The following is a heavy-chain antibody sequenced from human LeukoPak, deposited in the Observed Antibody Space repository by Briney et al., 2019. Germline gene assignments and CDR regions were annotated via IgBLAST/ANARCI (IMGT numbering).Heavy chain of an antibody. V-gene: IGHV4-39*07. CDR2: MHYSGST. D-gene: IGHD3-22*01. CDR1: GGSISTRSYY. CDR3: ARDPGAYYDSSGYLNWFDP. Sequence: SETLSLTCTVSGGSISTRSYYWGWIRQPPGKGLEWIGSMHYSGSTYYNPSLKSRVTISVDTSKNQFSLKLSSVTAADTAVYYCARDPGAYYDSSGYLNWFDPWAREPWSPSPQ. J-gene: IGHJ5*02.